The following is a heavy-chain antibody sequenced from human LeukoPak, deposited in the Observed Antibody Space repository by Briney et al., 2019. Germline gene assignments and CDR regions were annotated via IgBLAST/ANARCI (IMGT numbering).Heavy chain of an antibody. V-gene: IGHV4-34*01. Sequence: SETLSLPCAVNGGSISGHYWSWIRQPPGKGLEWIEEINESGSTNHNPSRKSRVTTSVDPSKNQFSLKLNSVTAADTAIYYCARVFGQQLGAFDIWGQGTMVTVSS. CDR3: ARVFGQQLGAFDI. D-gene: IGHD6-13*01. CDR1: GGSISGHY. CDR2: INESGST. J-gene: IGHJ3*02.